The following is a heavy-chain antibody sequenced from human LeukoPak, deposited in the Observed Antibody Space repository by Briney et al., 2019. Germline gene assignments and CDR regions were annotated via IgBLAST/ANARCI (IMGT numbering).Heavy chain of an antibody. CDR1: GFTFSSYA. CDR3: ARGDSSRWPLDY. J-gene: IGHJ4*02. Sequence: GRSLRLSCAASGFTFSSYAMHWVRQAPGKGLEWVAVISYDGSNKYYADSVKGRFTISRDNSKNSLYVQMSSLRAEDTAVYYCARGDSSRWPLDYWGQGTQVTVSS. V-gene: IGHV3-30-3*01. CDR2: ISYDGSNK. D-gene: IGHD6-13*01.